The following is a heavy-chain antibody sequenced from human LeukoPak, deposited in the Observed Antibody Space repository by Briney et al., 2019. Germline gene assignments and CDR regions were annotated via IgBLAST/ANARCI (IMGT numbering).Heavy chain of an antibody. J-gene: IGHJ6*03. CDR3: VRHDYYYYYMDV. V-gene: IGHV4-59*08. CDR1: GGSISSYY. CDR2: IYYSGST. Sequence: PSETLSLTCTVSGGSISSYYWSWIRQPPGKGLEWIGYIYYSGSTNYNPSLKSRVTISVDTSKNQFSLKLSSVTAADTALYYCVRHDYYYYYMDVWGNGTTVTVSS.